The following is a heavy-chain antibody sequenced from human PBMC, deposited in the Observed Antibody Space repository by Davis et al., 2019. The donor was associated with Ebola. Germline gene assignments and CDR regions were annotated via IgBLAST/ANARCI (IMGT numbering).Heavy chain of an antibody. V-gene: IGHV3-7*03. CDR2: IKQDGSEK. J-gene: IGHJ4*02. D-gene: IGHD4-17*01. Sequence: GGSLRLSCAASGFTFSKYWMSWVRQAPGKGLEWVANIKQDGSEKNYVDSVKGRFTISRDNAKNSLYLQMNSLRGEDTAVYYCAKETTATTDFDYWGQGTLVTVSS. CDR3: AKETTATTDFDY. CDR1: GFTFSKYW.